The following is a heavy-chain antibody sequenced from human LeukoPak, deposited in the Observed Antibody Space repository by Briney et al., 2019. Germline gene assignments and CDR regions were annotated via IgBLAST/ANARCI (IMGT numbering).Heavy chain of an antibody. CDR3: ARGEDIVVYYRNNWFDP. Sequence: GASVKVSCKASGYTFTSYGISWVRQAPGQGLEWMGWISAYNGNTNYAQKFQGRVTMTRDTSISTVYMELSRLRSDDTAVYYCARGEDIVVYYRNNWFDPWGQGTLVTVSS. CDR2: ISAYNGNT. CDR1: GYTFTSYG. J-gene: IGHJ5*02. D-gene: IGHD2-15*01. V-gene: IGHV1-18*01.